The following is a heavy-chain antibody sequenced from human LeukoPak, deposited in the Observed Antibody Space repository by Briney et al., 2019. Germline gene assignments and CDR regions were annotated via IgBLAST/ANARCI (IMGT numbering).Heavy chain of an antibody. CDR1: GGSFSGYY. CDR3: ARTLNSTVTRGGYFDY. Sequence: SETLSLTCAVYGGSFSGYYWSWIRQPPGKGLEWIGEINHSGSTNYNPSLKSRVTISVDTSKNQFSLKLSSVTAADTAVYYCARTLNSTVTRGGYFDYWGQGTLVTVSS. D-gene: IGHD4-17*01. V-gene: IGHV4-34*01. J-gene: IGHJ4*02. CDR2: INHSGST.